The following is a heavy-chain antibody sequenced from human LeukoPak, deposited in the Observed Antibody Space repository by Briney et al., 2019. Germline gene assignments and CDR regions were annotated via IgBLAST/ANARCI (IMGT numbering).Heavy chain of an antibody. CDR2: IDATGST. J-gene: IGHJ4*02. Sequence: SETLSLTCTVSGGSFSSYYWSWIRQPAGKGLEWIGRIDATGSTNYNTSLKSRVIMSVDTSKSQFSLKLSSVTAADTAVYYCARDNPYSSSFDYWGQGILVT. CDR1: GGSFSSYY. D-gene: IGHD6-13*01. CDR3: ARDNPYSSSFDY. V-gene: IGHV4-4*07.